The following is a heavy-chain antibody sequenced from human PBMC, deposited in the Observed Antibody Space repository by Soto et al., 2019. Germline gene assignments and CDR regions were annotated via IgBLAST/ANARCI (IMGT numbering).Heavy chain of an antibody. CDR3: ARDRPHSWLDP. Sequence: PGGSLRLSCAASGFTFSRYAMHWVRQAPGKGLEWVAVISYDGSNKYCADSVKGRFTISRDNAKNTIYLQMNSLRVEDTAVYYCARDRPHSWLDPWGQGT. CDR1: GFTFSRYA. D-gene: IGHD4-4*01. V-gene: IGHV3-30-3*01. CDR2: ISYDGSNK. J-gene: IGHJ5*02.